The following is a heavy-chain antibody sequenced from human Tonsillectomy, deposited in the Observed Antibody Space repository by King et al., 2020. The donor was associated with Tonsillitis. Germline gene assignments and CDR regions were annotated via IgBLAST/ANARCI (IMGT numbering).Heavy chain of an antibody. Sequence: HVQLVESGAEVKKPGSSVKVSCKASGDTFSNYVIIWVRQAPGQGFEWMGQIIPMFGTTTYAQQFKGRVTMTADESTSTAYMELSSLRSEDTAVYYCSILHDYYMDLWGKGTTVTVSS. CDR3: SILHDYYMDL. J-gene: IGHJ6*03. CDR1: GDTFSNYV. V-gene: IGHV1-69*01. CDR2: IIPMFGTT.